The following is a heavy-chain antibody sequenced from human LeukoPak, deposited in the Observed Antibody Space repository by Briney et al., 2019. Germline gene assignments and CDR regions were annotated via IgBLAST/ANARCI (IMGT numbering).Heavy chain of an antibody. CDR1: GFTFSSYG. V-gene: IGHV3-23*01. J-gene: IGHJ4*02. Sequence: GGSLRLSCAASGFTFSSYGMSWVRQAPGKGLEWVSAISGSGGSTYYADSVKGRFTISRDNSKNTLYLQMNSLRAEDTAVYYCAKGNDYGDYVPGYWGQGTLVTVSS. CDR2: ISGSGGST. D-gene: IGHD4-17*01. CDR3: AKGNDYGDYVPGY.